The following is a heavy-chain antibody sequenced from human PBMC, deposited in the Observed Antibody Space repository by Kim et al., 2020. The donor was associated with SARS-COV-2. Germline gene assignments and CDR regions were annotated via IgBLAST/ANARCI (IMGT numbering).Heavy chain of an antibody. CDR1: GYTFTGYY. CDR2: INPNSGGT. CDR3: ARGSRRITIFGVATNGMDV. J-gene: IGHJ6*02. Sequence: ASVKVSCKASGYTFTGYYMHWVRQAPGQGLEWMGWINPNSGGTNYAQKVQGRVTMTRDTSISTAYMELNRLRSDDTAVYYCARGSRRITIFGVATNGMDVWGQGATVTVSS. V-gene: IGHV1-2*02. D-gene: IGHD3-3*01.